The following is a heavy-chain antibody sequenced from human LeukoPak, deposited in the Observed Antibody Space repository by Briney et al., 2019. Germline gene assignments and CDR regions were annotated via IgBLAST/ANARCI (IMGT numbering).Heavy chain of an antibody. CDR3: ALGGGGSYPLVYFDY. CDR2: INPNSGGT. J-gene: IGHJ4*02. V-gene: IGHV1-2*06. D-gene: IGHD1-26*01. Sequence: GASVKVSCKASGYTFTGYYMHWVRQAPGQGLEWMGRINPNSGGTNYAQKFQGRVTMTRDTSISTAYMELSRLGSDDTAVYYCALGGGGSYPLVYFDYWGQGTLVTVSS. CDR1: GYTFTGYY.